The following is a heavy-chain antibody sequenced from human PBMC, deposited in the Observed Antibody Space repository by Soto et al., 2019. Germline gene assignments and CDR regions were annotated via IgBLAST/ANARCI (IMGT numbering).Heavy chain of an antibody. J-gene: IGHJ6*02. CDR3: TTGGYDILTGYYYYGMDV. Sequence: GGSLRLSCAASGFTFSNAWMNWVRQAPWKGLEWVGRIKSKTDGGTTDYAAPVKGRFTISRDDSKNTLYLQMNSLKTEDTAVYYCTTGGYDILTGYYYYGMDVWGQGTTVTVSS. CDR2: IKSKTDGGTT. CDR1: GFTFSNAW. D-gene: IGHD3-9*01. V-gene: IGHV3-15*07.